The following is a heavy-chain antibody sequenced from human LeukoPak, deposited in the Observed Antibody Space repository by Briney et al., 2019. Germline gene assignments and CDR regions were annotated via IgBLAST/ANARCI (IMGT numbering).Heavy chain of an antibody. D-gene: IGHD2-21*01. J-gene: IGHJ4*02. CDR1: GYTFTSFV. V-gene: IGHV1-8*01. Sequence: ASVKVSCKASGYTFTSFVIDWVRQATGQGLEWMGWMNPNSGNTGYAQKFQGRVTMTRNTSISTAYMELSSLRSEDTAVYYCARGGLLCGGDCYDYWGQGTLVTVSS. CDR3: ARGGLLCGGDCYDY. CDR2: MNPNSGNT.